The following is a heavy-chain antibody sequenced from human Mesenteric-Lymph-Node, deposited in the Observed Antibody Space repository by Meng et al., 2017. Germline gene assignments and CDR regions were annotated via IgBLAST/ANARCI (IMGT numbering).Heavy chain of an antibody. CDR1: GFTFSSYE. V-gene: IGHV3-48*03. CDR3: ARDRGTTTFQFDY. Sequence: GESLKISCAASGFTFSSYEFNWVRQAPGKGLEWLSYISSSGNTIYYADSVKGRFTISRDDSNNTVYLQMNSLRVEDTAVYYCARDRGTTTFQFDYWGQGTLVTVSS. CDR2: ISSSGNTI. J-gene: IGHJ4*02. D-gene: IGHD1/OR15-1a*01.